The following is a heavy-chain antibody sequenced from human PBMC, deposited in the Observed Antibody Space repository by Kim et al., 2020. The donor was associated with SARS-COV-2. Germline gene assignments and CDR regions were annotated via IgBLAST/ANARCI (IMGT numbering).Heavy chain of an antibody. D-gene: IGHD3-10*01. CDR1: GFTVSSNY. V-gene: IGHV3-53*01. J-gene: IGHJ4*02. CDR2: IYSGGST. Sequence: GGSLRLSCAASGFTVSSNYMSWVRQAPGKGLEWVSVIYSGGSTYYADSVKGRFTISRDNSKNTLYLQMNSLRAEDTAVYYCARYGGYYGSGSYLWGPGTLVTVSS. CDR3: ARYGGYYGSGSYL.